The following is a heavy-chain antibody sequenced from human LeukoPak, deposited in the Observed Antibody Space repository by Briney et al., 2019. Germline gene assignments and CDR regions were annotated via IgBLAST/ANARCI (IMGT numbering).Heavy chain of an antibody. D-gene: IGHD1-26*01. V-gene: IGHV3-21*01. CDR1: GFTSSTYS. CDR3: AMERYSGNYPAY. J-gene: IGHJ4*02. Sequence: GGSLRLSCAASGFTSSTYSMNWVRQAPGKGLEWVSSISSSSTYIYYADSVKGRFTISRDNARNSLYLQMNSLRAEDTAAYYCAMERYSGNYPAYWGQGTLVTVSS. CDR2: ISSSSTYI.